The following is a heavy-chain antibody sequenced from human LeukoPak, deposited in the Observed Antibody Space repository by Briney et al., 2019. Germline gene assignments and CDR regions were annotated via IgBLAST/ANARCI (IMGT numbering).Heavy chain of an antibody. CDR1: GGSFSSYY. CDR3: ARPVRGP. J-gene: IGHJ5*02. V-gene: IGHV4-34*01. CDR2: INHSGST. Sequence: SETLSLTCAVYGGSFSSYYWSWIRQPPGKGLEWIGEINHSGSTNYNPSLKSRVTISVDTSTNQFSLKVSSVTAADTAMYYCARPVRGPWGQGTLVTVSS.